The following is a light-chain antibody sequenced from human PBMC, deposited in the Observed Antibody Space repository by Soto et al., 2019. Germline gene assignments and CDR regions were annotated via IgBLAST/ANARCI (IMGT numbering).Light chain of an antibody. CDR2: DAS. CDR3: NSYTSTSARV. CDR1: SNDVGGFSY. V-gene: IGLV2-14*01. J-gene: IGLJ3*02. Sequence: QSALTQPASVSRSPGQSITISCTGTSNDVGGFSYVSWYQQHPGKAPKLIIYDASNRPSGVSDRFSGYNSGNTASLTISGHQAEDEDDYYCNSYTSTSARVFGGGTKVTVL.